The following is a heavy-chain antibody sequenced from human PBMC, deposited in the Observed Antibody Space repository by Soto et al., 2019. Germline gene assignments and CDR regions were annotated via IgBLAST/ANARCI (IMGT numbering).Heavy chain of an antibody. D-gene: IGHD3-9*01. Sequence: PSETLSLTCTVSGGSMTSITYYFFCIRQPPGKGLEWIGNIFYTGTTYYSASLKSRVTIAVDPSKNHFSLNLTSVTAADTAVYYCARLPRTPTGLRFDPWGQGILVTVSS. J-gene: IGHJ5*02. CDR3: ARLPRTPTGLRFDP. CDR2: IFYTGTT. CDR1: GGSMTSITYY. V-gene: IGHV4-39*01.